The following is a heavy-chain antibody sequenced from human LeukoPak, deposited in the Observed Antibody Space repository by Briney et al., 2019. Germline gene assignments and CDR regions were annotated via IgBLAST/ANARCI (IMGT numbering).Heavy chain of an antibody. CDR2: INHSGST. J-gene: IGHJ6*02. Sequence: NASETLSLTCAVYGGSFSGYYWSWIRQPPGKGLKWIGEINHSGSTNYNPSLKSRVTISVDTSKNQFSLKLSSVTAADTAVYYCARVVTIFGVVLYGMDVWGQGTTVTVSS. CDR3: ARVVTIFGVVLYGMDV. CDR1: GGSFSGYY. D-gene: IGHD3-3*01. V-gene: IGHV4-34*01.